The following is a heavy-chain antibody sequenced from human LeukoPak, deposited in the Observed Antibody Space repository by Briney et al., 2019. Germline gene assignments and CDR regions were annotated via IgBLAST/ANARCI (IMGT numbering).Heavy chain of an antibody. J-gene: IGHJ3*02. V-gene: IGHV1-46*01. D-gene: IGHD6-13*01. Sequence: ASVKVSCKASGYTFTSYGISWVRQAPGQGLEWMGIINPSGGSTSYAQKFQGRVTMTRDTSTSTVYMELSSLRSEDTAVYYCARVLAAAGTRAFDIWGQGTMVTVSS. CDR1: GYTFTSYG. CDR3: ARVLAAAGTRAFDI. CDR2: INPSGGST.